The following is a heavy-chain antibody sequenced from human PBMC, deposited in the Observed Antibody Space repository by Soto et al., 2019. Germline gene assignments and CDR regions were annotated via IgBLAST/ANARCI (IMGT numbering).Heavy chain of an antibody. CDR2: INPNSGGT. CDR1: GYTFTGYY. V-gene: IGHV1-2*02. Sequence: SSVKVSCKASGYTFTGYYMHWVRQAPGQGLEWMGWINPNSGGTNYAQKFQGRVTMTRDTSISTAYMELSRLRSDDTAVYYCAIDSYSSTRYGDYCGQGTRVTVS. J-gene: IGHJ4*02. CDR3: AIDSYSSTRYGDY. D-gene: IGHD6-13*01.